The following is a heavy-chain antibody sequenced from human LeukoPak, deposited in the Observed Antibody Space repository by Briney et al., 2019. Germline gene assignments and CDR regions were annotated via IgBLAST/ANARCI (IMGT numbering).Heavy chain of an antibody. J-gene: IGHJ4*02. CDR3: ARARQWLVVTIDY. D-gene: IGHD6-19*01. CDR2: INHSGST. CDR1: GGSFSGYY. Sequence: SETLSLTCAVYGGSFSGYYWSWIRQPPGKGLEWIGEINHSGSTNYNPSLKSRVTISVDTSKNQFSLKLSSVTAADTAVYYCARARQWLVVTIDYWGQGTLVTVSS. V-gene: IGHV4-34*01.